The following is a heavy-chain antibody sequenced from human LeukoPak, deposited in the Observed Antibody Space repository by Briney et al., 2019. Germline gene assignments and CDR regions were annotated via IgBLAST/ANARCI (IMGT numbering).Heavy chain of an antibody. CDR3: ATVYRGSGSYYQFDP. D-gene: IGHD3-10*01. CDR2: FDPEDGET. J-gene: IGHJ5*02. Sequence: ASVEVSCKVSGYTLTELSMHWVRQAPGKGLEWMGGFDPEDGETIYAQKFQGRVTMTEDTSTDTAYMELSSLRSEDTAVYYCATVYRGSGSYYQFDPWGQGTLVTVSS. V-gene: IGHV1-24*01. CDR1: GYTLTELS.